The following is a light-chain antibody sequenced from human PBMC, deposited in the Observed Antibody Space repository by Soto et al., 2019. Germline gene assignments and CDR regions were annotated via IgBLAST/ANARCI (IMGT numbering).Light chain of an antibody. V-gene: IGKV1-9*01. CDR1: QGISSY. CDR3: QQFVSYPLT. CDR2: AAS. Sequence: DIQLTQSPSFLSASVGDRVTITCRASQGISSYLAWYQQKPGNAPKLLLYAASTLQSGVPSRFSGSGSGTEFTLTISSLQPEDFATYYCQQFVSYPLTFGGGTKVEIK. J-gene: IGKJ4*01.